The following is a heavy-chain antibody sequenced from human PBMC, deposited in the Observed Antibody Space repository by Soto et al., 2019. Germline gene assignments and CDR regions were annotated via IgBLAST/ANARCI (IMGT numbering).Heavy chain of an antibody. V-gene: IGHV3-23*01. CDR2: ISGSGTIT. CDR1: GFPFSSRA. J-gene: IGHJ5*02. CDR3: VEWARYCSGADCRA. Sequence: EVQLLESGGGLVQPGGSLRLSCAASGFPFSSRAMSWVRQAPGKGLEWVSAISGSGTITYYADSVKGRFTISRDTSKNTLYLQMNSLRADDTAVYYCVEWARYCSGADCRAWGQGTLVTVSS. D-gene: IGHD2-15*01.